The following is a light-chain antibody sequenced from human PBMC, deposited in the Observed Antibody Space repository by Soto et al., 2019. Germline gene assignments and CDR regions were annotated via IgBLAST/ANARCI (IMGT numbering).Light chain of an antibody. Sequence: VITQARETPAVSSGDSSSLSCRASETVRPNLAWYPQNPGQAPRLLLYAASTRPTGIPARFIGNGSGTEFTLPISSLQSEDFAVYYCQQYNNWWTFGQGNKVDIK. CDR2: AAS. V-gene: IGKV3D-15*01. CDR1: ETVRPN. J-gene: IGKJ1*01. CDR3: QQYNNWWT.